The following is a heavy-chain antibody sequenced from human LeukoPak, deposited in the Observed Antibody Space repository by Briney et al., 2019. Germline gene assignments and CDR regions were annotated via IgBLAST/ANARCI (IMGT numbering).Heavy chain of an antibody. Sequence: PDIRSLTPSLNGGSMSNSFCSCIRQPTKKGLEWIGYIYYSGSTNYNPSLKSRVTISVDTSKNQFSLKLSSVTAADTAVYYCARLRDLYNIFDYWGQGTLVTVSS. CDR1: GGSMSNSF. J-gene: IGHJ4*02. CDR3: ARLRDLYNIFDY. D-gene: IGHD1-1*01. CDR2: IYYSGST. V-gene: IGHV4-59*07.